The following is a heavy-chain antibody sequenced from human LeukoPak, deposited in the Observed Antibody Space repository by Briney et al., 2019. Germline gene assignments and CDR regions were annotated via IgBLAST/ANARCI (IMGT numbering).Heavy chain of an antibody. Sequence: PSETLSLTCTVSGGSITSSSYYWGWIRQPPGKGLEWIGSVYYSGSTNYNPSLKSRVTMSVDTSKNQFSLKLNSVTAADTAVYYCARDWYYDSSGYYFDAFDIWGQGTMVTVSS. J-gene: IGHJ3*02. CDR1: GGSITSSSYY. CDR2: VYYSGST. CDR3: ARDWYYDSSGYYFDAFDI. V-gene: IGHV4-39*07. D-gene: IGHD3-22*01.